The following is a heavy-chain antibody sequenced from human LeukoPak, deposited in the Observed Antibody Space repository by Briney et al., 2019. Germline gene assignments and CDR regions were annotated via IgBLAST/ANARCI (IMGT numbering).Heavy chain of an antibody. CDR1: RGTFSSYA. CDR3: ASTVSCYMDV. J-gene: IGHJ6*03. D-gene: IGHD4-17*01. CDR2: IIPIFGTA. V-gene: IGHV1-69*05. Sequence: SVKDSCKASRGTFSSYAISGVRQAPGQGLEWMGRIIPIFGTANYAQKFQGRVTITTDESTSTAYMELSSLRPEDTAVYYCASTVSCYMDVWGKGTTVTVSS.